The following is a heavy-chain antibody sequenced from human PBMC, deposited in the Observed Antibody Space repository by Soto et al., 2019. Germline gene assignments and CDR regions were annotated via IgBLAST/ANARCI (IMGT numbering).Heavy chain of an antibody. V-gene: IGHV1-2*04. CDR2: INPNSGGT. J-gene: IGHJ6*02. D-gene: IGHD2-8*02. Sequence: SVKVSCKASGYTFTGYYMHWVRQAPGQGLEWMGWINPNSGGTNYAQKFQGWVTMTRDTSISTAYMELSRLRSDDTAVYYCARGGYWSSYYYYYGMDVWGQGTTVTVSS. CDR1: GYTFTGYY. CDR3: ARGGYWSSYYYYYGMDV.